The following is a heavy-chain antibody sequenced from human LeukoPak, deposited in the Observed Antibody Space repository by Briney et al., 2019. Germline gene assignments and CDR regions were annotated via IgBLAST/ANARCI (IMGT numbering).Heavy chain of an antibody. CDR1: GFTFSSYG. D-gene: IGHD3-10*01. Sequence: PGGSLRLSCAASGFTFSSYGMHGVRQAPGKGLEWVAFIRYDGSNKYYADSVKGRFTISRDNSKNTLYLQMNSLRAEDTAVYYCAKMGTTENHYGSGRFSYYYYMDVWGKGTTVTISS. J-gene: IGHJ6*03. CDR2: IRYDGSNK. CDR3: AKMGTTENHYGSGRFSYYYYMDV. V-gene: IGHV3-30*02.